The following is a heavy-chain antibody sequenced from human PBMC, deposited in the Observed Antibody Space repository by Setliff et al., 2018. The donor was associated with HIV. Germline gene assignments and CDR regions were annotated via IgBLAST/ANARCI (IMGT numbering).Heavy chain of an antibody. CDR2: VNPGGSEA. V-gene: IGHV3-7*01. CDR1: GFTFSKYW. D-gene: IGHD3-10*01. CDR3: ADPPSGF. Sequence: PGGSLRLSCAASGFTFSKYWMSWVRQAPEKGLEWVASVNPGGSEASSVGSMKGRFTVSRDNAKNSLSLQMNSLRVEDTAIYYCADPPSGFWGQGTLVTVSS. J-gene: IGHJ4*02.